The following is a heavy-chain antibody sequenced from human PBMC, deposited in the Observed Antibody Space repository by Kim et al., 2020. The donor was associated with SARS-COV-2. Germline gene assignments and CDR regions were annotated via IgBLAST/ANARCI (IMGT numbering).Heavy chain of an antibody. D-gene: IGHD2-21*02. CDR1: GGTFSSYA. CDR2: IIPIFGTA. CDR3: ARVYCGGDCYSQSFEAFDI. V-gene: IGHV1-69*13. J-gene: IGHJ3*02. Sequence: SVKVSCKASGGTFSSYAISWVRQAPGQGLEWMGGIIPIFGTANYAQKFQGRVTITADESTSTAYMELSSLRSEDTAVYYCARVYCGGDCYSQSFEAFDIWGQGTMVTVSS.